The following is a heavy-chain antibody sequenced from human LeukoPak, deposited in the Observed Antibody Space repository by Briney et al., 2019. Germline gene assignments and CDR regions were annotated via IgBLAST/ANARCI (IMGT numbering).Heavy chain of an antibody. J-gene: IGHJ4*02. CDR1: GYTFTGYY. D-gene: IGHD6-13*01. CDR3: AREQKQQLAVYYFDY. CDR2: INPNSGGT. Sequence: ASVKVSCKASGYTFTGYYMHWVRQAPGQGLEWMGWINPNSGGTNYTQKFQGRVTMTRDTPISTAYMELSRLRSDDTAVYYCAREQKQQLAVYYFDYWGQGTLVTVSS. V-gene: IGHV1-2*02.